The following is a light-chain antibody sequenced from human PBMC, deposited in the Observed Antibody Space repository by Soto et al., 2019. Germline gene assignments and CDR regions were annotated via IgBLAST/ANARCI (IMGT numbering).Light chain of an antibody. CDR2: DAS. CDR1: QSVSSY. CDR3: HQYGSSPST. Sequence: EIVLTQFPATLSLSPGERATLSCRASQSVSSYLDWFQQKPGQAPRLLIYDASSRATGIPDRFSGSGSGTDFTLTISRLEPEDFAVYYCHQYGSSPSTFGQGTKVDIK. V-gene: IGKV3-20*01. J-gene: IGKJ1*01.